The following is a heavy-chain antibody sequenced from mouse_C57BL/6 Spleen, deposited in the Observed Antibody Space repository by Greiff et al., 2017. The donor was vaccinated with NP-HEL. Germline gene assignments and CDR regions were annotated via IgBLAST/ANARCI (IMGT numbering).Heavy chain of an antibody. V-gene: IGHV10-1*01. Sequence: EVKLVESGGGLVQPKGSLKLSCAASGFSFNTYAMNWVRQAPGKGLEWVARIRSKSNNYATYYADSVKDRFTISRDDSESMLYLQMNNLKTEDTAMYYCVIPGESSGYGFAYWGQGTLVTVSA. D-gene: IGHD3-2*02. CDR2: IRSKSNNYAT. CDR3: VIPGESSGYGFAY. CDR1: GFSFNTYA. J-gene: IGHJ3*01.